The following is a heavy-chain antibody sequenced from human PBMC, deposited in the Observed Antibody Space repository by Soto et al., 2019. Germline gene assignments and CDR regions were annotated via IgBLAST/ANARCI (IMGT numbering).Heavy chain of an antibody. CDR2: ISYDGSDT. D-gene: IGHD1-1*01. V-gene: IGHV3-30*03. CDR1: GSTFSRYA. J-gene: IGHJ4*02. Sequence: QVHLVESGGGVVQPGTSLRLSCAVSGSTFSRYAMHWVRQAPGKGLEWVAVISYDGSDTFYADSVKGRFTISRDNSENTQYLQMNTLRPEYTAIYYCAGTTATTVGYFDDWGQGTLVTVSS. CDR3: AGTTATTVGYFDD.